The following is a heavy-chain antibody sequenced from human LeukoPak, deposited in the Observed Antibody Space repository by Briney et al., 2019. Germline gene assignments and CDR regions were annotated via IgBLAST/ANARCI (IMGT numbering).Heavy chain of an antibody. J-gene: IGHJ5*02. CDR1: GYSFTTYW. Sequence: GESLKISCETSGYSFTTYWIGWVRQMPGTGLEWVGAIYPDDSDSRYSPSFQGQVVISADRSIRTAYLQWNSLKTSDTAMYYCVRQRGSSGTINHFDPWGQGTLVTVSS. CDR2: IYPDDSDS. V-gene: IGHV5-51*01. D-gene: IGHD3-10*01. CDR3: VRQRGSSGTINHFDP.